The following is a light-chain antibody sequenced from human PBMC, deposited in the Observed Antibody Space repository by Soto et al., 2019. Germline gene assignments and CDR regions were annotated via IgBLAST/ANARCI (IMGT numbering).Light chain of an antibody. V-gene: IGKV2-28*01. CDR1: QSLLHSNGYNY. J-gene: IGKJ4*01. CDR3: MQALQTPLT. Sequence: DIVMTQSPFSLPVTFGEPASISCRSSQSLLHSNGYNYLHWYLQKPGQSPHLLIYMGSNRASGVPDRFSGRGSGTDFTLKISRVEAEDVGVYYCMQALQTPLTFGGGTKVEIK. CDR2: MGS.